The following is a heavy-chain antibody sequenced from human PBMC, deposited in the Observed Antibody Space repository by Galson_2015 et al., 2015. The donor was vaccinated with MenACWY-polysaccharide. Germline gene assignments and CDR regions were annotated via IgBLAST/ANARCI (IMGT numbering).Heavy chain of an antibody. Sequence: SLRLSCAASRFTFSAIWMSWVRQAPGKGLGWVSAISGTGGNTYYADSVRGRVTISRGNSKNTLHLQVNSLRAEDTAVYYCAKDRGPDTSGWAEAFDMWGQGTMVTVSS. CDR1: RFTFSAIW. CDR2: ISGTGGNT. D-gene: IGHD6-19*01. CDR3: AKDRGPDTSGWAEAFDM. V-gene: IGHV3-23*01. J-gene: IGHJ3*02.